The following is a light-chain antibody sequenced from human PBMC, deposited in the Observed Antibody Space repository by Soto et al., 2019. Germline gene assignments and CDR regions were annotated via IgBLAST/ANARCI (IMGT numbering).Light chain of an antibody. Sequence: QSVLTQPPSASGTPGQRVTISCSGGTSNIGSNYVYWYQQVPGTAPRLLLYRNNQRPSGVPDRFSGSKSGTSASLAISGLRSGDEGDYYCASWDDSLSVGVFGGGTKVTVL. V-gene: IGLV1-47*01. CDR3: ASWDDSLSVGV. J-gene: IGLJ3*02. CDR1: TSNIGSNY. CDR2: RNN.